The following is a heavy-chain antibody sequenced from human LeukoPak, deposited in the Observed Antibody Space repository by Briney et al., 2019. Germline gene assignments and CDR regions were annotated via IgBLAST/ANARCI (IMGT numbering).Heavy chain of an antibody. CDR2: ISSSSSTI. CDR3: ARVGGYYDILGTYYYYYMDV. V-gene: IGHV3-48*01. Sequence: GGSLRLPCAASGFTFSSYSMNWVRQAPGKGLEWVSYISSSSSTIYYADSVKGRFTISRDNAKNSLYLQMNSLRAEDTAVYYCARVGGYYDILGTYYYYYMDVWGKGTTVTVSS. D-gene: IGHD3-9*01. J-gene: IGHJ6*03. CDR1: GFTFSSYS.